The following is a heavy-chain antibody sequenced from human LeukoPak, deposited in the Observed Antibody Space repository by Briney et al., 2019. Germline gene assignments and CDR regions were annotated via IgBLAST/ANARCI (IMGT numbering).Heavy chain of an antibody. J-gene: IGHJ4*02. CDR2: ISGSGGST. CDR1: GFTFSSYA. Sequence: GESLRLSCAASGFTFSSYAMSWVRQAPGKGLEWVSGISGSGGSTYYADSVKGRFTMSRDNSKNTLYLQMNSLRAEDTAVYYCAKGALGYCSGGTCYPFDYWGQGTLVTVSS. V-gene: IGHV3-23*01. D-gene: IGHD2-15*01. CDR3: AKGALGYCSGGTCYPFDY.